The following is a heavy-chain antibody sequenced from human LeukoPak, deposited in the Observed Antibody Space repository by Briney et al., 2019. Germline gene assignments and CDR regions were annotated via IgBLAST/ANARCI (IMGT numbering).Heavy chain of an antibody. CDR3: ARGLDYYDSSGYKPIDY. CDR1: GYTFTSYD. Sequence: VASVKVSCKASGYTFTSYDINWVRQATGQGLEWMGWMNPNSGNTAHAQKFQGRVTMTRNTSISTAYMELSSLRSEDTAVYYCARGLDYYDSSGYKPIDYWGQGTLVTVSS. D-gene: IGHD3-22*01. CDR2: MNPNSGNT. V-gene: IGHV1-8*01. J-gene: IGHJ4*02.